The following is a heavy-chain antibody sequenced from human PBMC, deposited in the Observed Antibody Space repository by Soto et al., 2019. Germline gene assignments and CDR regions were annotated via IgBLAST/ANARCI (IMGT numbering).Heavy chain of an antibody. J-gene: IGHJ4*02. CDR3: ARVLSGSLAAGGSGLYFDY. D-gene: IGHD3-10*01. V-gene: IGHV3-53*01. CDR1: GFTVSSNY. Sequence: GGSLRLSCAASGFTVSSNYMSWVRQAPGKGPEWVSVIYSGGSTYYADSVKGRFTISRDISKNTLYLQMNSLRAEDTAVYYCARVLSGSLAAGGSGLYFDYWGQGTLVTVSS. CDR2: IYSGGST.